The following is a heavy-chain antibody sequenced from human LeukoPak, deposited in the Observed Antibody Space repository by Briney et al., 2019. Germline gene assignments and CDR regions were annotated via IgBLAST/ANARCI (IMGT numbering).Heavy chain of an antibody. Sequence: PSETLSLTCVVYGGSFNDYYWTFIRRPPGKGLEWIGEINHSGSTNSNPSLKSRVTISVDTSKNQASLKSNSVTAADTAVYYCASCRWAIGFEYWGQGTLVTVSS. CDR3: ASCRWAIGFEY. J-gene: IGHJ4*02. D-gene: IGHD2-2*02. CDR2: INHSGST. V-gene: IGHV4-34*01. CDR1: GGSFNDYY.